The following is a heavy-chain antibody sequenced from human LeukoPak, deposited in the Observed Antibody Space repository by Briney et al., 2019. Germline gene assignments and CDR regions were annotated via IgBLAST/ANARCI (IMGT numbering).Heavy chain of an antibody. CDR2: INHSGST. J-gene: IGHJ6*02. CDR1: GGSFSGYY. Sequence: PSETLSLTCAVYGGSFSGYYRSWIRQPPGKGLEWIGEINHSGSTNYNPSLKSRVTISVDTSKNQFSLKLSSVTAADTAVYYCARGRVTPYYYYYYGMDVWGQGTTVTVSS. V-gene: IGHV4-34*01. D-gene: IGHD4-11*01. CDR3: ARGRVTPYYYYYYGMDV.